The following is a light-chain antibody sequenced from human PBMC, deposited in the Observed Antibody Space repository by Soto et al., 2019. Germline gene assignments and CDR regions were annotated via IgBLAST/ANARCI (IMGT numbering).Light chain of an antibody. J-gene: IGLJ3*02. CDR3: AIWYSSTWV. CDR2: YKLDSDK. CDR1: SGINVGTYR. Sequence: QPVLTQPTSLSASPGASARFTCTLRSGINVGTYRIYWYQQKPGSLPRYLLRYKLDSDKLQGSGVPSRFSGSKDASTNAGLLLISGLQSEDEADYYCAIWYSSTWVFGGGTKLTVL. V-gene: IGLV5-39*01.